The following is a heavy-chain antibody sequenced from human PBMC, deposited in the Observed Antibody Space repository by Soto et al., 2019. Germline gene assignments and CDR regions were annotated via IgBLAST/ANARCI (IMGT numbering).Heavy chain of an antibody. CDR2: VNPSGGHT. CDR1: GDTFTNYY. J-gene: IGHJ4*02. CDR3: AGGGLVVVVTAAFDY. D-gene: IGHD2-21*02. Sequence: QVQLMQAGAEVKKPGASVKVSCKASGDTFTNYYIHWVRQAPGQGLERMGTVNPSGGHTTYSQNFLGRVTMTRETSTSTLYMERTSLTSDDTAVYYCAGGGLVVVVTAAFDYWGQGTLVTVSS. V-gene: IGHV1-46*01.